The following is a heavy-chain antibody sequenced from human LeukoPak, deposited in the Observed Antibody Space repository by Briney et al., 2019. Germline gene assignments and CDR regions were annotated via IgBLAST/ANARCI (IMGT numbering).Heavy chain of an antibody. V-gene: IGHV3-48*03. CDR1: GFTFSSYE. Sequence: GGSLRLSCAASGFTFSSYEMNWVRQAPGKGLEWVSYISSSGSTIYYADSVKGRFTISRDNAKNSLYLQMNSLRAEYTAVYYCARAMYYDILTGYYNPFDYWGQGTLVTVSS. D-gene: IGHD3-9*01. J-gene: IGHJ4*02. CDR3: ARAMYYDILTGYYNPFDY. CDR2: ISSSGSTI.